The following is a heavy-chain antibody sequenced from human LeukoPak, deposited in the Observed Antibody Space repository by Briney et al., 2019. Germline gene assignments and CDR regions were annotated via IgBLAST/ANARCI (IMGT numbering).Heavy chain of an antibody. V-gene: IGHV2-5*02. CDR2: IYWDDDQ. CDR1: GFSLSTSGAG. D-gene: IGHD5-18*01. CDR3: AHRRVKGLLDY. Sequence: SGPTHVKPTQTLTLTCTFSGFSLSTSGAGVGWVRHPPGKALVLLALIYWDDDQRYSPSLKSRLTITKDTSKTQVVLTMTHMDPVDTATYYCAHRRVKGLLDYWGQGTLVTVSS. J-gene: IGHJ4*02.